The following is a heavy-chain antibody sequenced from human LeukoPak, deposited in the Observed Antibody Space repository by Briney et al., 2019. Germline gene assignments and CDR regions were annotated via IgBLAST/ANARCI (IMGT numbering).Heavy chain of an antibody. CDR3: ANREEDYDFWSGYPY. Sequence: GGSLRLSCAASGFIFSTYAMHWVRQAPGKGLEWVSAISGSGGSTYYADSVKGRFTISRDNSKNTLYLQMNSLRAEDTAVYYCANREEDYDFWSGYPYWGQGTLVTVSS. CDR1: GFIFSTYA. J-gene: IGHJ4*02. V-gene: IGHV3-23*01. D-gene: IGHD3-3*01. CDR2: ISGSGGST.